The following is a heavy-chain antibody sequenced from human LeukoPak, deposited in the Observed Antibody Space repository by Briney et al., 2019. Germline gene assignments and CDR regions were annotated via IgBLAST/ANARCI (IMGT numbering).Heavy chain of an antibody. CDR3: ARLAGYCTNGVCYPMYFFDY. D-gene: IGHD2-8*01. Sequence: GESLKISCKGSGYTFTTYWIGWVRQMPGKGLEWMGIIYPGDSDTRYSPSFQGLVTISADKSINTAYLQWSSLKASDTAMYYCARLAGYCTNGVCYPMYFFDYWGQGTLVTVSS. CDR1: GYTFTTYW. V-gene: IGHV5-51*01. J-gene: IGHJ4*02. CDR2: IYPGDSDT.